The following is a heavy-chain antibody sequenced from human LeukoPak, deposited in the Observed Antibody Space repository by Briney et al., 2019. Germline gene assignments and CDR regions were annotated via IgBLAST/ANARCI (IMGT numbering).Heavy chain of an antibody. J-gene: IGHJ3*02. CDR1: GYTFTGYY. D-gene: IGHD2-2*01. Sequence: ASVRLSCKASGYTFTGYYMHWVRQAPGQGLEWMGWINPNSGGTNYAQKFQGGVTMTRDTSISTAYMELSRLRSDDTAVYYCARRGPAAMYAFDIWGQGTIVTVTS. CDR2: INPNSGGT. V-gene: IGHV1-2*02. CDR3: ARRGPAAMYAFDI.